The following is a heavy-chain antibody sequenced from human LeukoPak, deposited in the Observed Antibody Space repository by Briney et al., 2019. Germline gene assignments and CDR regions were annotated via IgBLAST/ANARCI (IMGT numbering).Heavy chain of an antibody. J-gene: IGHJ4*02. CDR2: IIPIFGTA. CDR1: GGTFSSYA. Sequence: SVKVSCKASGGTFSSYAISWVRQAPGQGLEWMGRIIPIFGTANYAQKFQGRVTITTDESTSTAYMELSSLRSEDTVVYYCARGEMATTWGFDYWGQGTLVTVSS. V-gene: IGHV1-69*05. CDR3: ARGEMATTWGFDY. D-gene: IGHD5-24*01.